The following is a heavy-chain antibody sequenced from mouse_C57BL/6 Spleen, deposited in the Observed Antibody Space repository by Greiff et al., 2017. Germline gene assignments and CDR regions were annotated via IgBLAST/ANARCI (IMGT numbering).Heavy chain of an antibody. CDR1: GYTFTSYW. CDR3: AREGYYGSSPLAMDY. J-gene: IGHJ4*01. V-gene: IGHV1-55*01. D-gene: IGHD1-1*01. Sequence: VQLQQPGAELVKPGASVKMSCKASGYTFTSYWITWVKQRPGQGLEWIGDIYPGSGSTNYNEKFKSKATLTVDTSSSTAYMQLSSLTSEDSAVYYGAREGYYGSSPLAMDYWGQGTSVTVSS. CDR2: IYPGSGST.